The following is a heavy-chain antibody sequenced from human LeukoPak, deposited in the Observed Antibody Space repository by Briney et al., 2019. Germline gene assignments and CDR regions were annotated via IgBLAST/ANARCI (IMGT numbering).Heavy chain of an antibody. Sequence: ASVKISCKASGYTFSNYGISWVRQAPGQGLEWMGWISAYNGNTDYARKFQDRVTMTTDTSTSTAHMELRGLTSDDAAVYYCARDRSSSSLWGQGTLVTVSS. V-gene: IGHV1-18*01. CDR2: ISAYNGNT. CDR3: ARDRSSSSL. CDR1: GYTFSNYG. J-gene: IGHJ4*02. D-gene: IGHD6-19*01.